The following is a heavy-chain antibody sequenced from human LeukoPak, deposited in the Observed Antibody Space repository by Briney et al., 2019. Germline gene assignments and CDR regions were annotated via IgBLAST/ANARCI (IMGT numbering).Heavy chain of an antibody. CDR2: ISAYNGNT. CDR1: GYTFTSYG. J-gene: IGHJ4*02. Sequence: ASVKVSCKASGYTFTSYGISWVRQAPGQGLEWMGWISAYNGNTNYAQKLQGRVTMTTDTSTSTAYMELRSLRSDDTAVYYCARDYPEWQRLVRRHYFDYWGQGTLVTVSS. V-gene: IGHV1-18*01. D-gene: IGHD6-19*01. CDR3: ARDYPEWQRLVRRHYFDY.